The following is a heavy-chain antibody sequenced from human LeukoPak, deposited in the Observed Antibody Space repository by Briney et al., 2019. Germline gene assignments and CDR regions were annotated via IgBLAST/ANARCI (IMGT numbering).Heavy chain of an antibody. D-gene: IGHD3-10*02. CDR3: AKRGGGTMFAFDI. V-gene: IGHV3-30-3*02. CDR1: GFTFSSYA. J-gene: IGHJ3*02. Sequence: PGGSLRLSCAASGFTFSSYAMHWVRQAPGKGLEWVAVISYDGSNKYYADSVKGRFTISRDNSKNILYLQMNSLRAEDTAIYYCAKRGGGTMFAFDIWGQGTMVTVSS. CDR2: ISYDGSNK.